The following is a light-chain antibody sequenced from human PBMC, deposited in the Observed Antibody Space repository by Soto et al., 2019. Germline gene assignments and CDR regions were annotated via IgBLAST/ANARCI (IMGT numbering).Light chain of an antibody. CDR1: QIISSW. CDR2: KAS. Sequence: DIQMTQSPSTLSASVGDRVTITCRASQIISSWLAWYQQKPGKAPKLLIYKASSLESGVPSRFSGSGSGTEFTLTISSLQPDDFATYYCQQYNSYPVHFGQGTKREIK. V-gene: IGKV1-5*03. J-gene: IGKJ2*01. CDR3: QQYNSYPVH.